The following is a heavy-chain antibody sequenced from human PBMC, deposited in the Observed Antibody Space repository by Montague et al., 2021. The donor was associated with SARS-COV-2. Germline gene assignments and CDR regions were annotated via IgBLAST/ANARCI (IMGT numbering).Heavy chain of an antibody. CDR2: IYHSGTA. D-gene: IGHD1-26*01. J-gene: IGHJ4*02. Sequence: SETLSLTCTVSGGSISSTSYYWGWVRQPPGKGLEWIGIIYHSGTAYYTPSLKRRVTISKDTTKNQFSLKLCFVAAADAAEYYCGGVPDSGTYWWVDYWGQGTLVTVSS. CDR1: GGSISSTSYY. CDR3: GGVPDSGTYWWVDY. V-gene: IGHV4-39*07.